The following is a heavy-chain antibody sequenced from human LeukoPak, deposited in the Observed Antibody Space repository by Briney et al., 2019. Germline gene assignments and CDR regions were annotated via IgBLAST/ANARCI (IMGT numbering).Heavy chain of an antibody. J-gene: IGHJ4*02. Sequence: GASVKVSCKASGYTFTAYYMHWVRQAPGQGLEWMGWINANSGDTNYAQTFQGRVTATRDTSINTAYVELRGLTSDDTAVYYCVREHGGNSGFDYWGQGTLVTVSS. CDR3: VREHGGNSGFDY. V-gene: IGHV1-2*02. CDR1: GYTFTAYY. D-gene: IGHD4-23*01. CDR2: INANSGDT.